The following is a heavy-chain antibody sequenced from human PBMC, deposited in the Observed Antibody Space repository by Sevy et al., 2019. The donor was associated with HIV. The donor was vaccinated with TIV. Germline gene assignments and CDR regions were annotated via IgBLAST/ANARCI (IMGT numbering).Heavy chain of an antibody. CDR3: AAPRGSDWYEGTGGYFDL. V-gene: IGHV4-39*01. CDR1: GGSISRSSYY. CDR2: IYSPGST. Sequence: SETLSLTCTVSGGSISRSSYYWGWIRQPPGKGLEWIGSIYSPGSTSYNPSLKSRVTLSADTSKNQFSLKLDSVSAADTAVYYCAAPRGSDWYEGTGGYFDLWGRGALVTVSS. D-gene: IGHD6-19*01. J-gene: IGHJ2*01.